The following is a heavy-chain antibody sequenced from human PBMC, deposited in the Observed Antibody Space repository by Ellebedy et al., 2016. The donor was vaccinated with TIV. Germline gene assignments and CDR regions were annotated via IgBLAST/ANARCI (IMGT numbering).Heavy chain of an antibody. V-gene: IGHV3-66*01. CDR3: VRERFPMPT. CDR2: IYSGNKT. J-gene: IGHJ4*02. D-gene: IGHD3-16*01. CDR1: GFSVSSSY. Sequence: GESLKISCEASGFSVSSSYMTWVRQAPGKGLQWVSVIYSGNKTHYADSVRGRFTISRDIFKNTIYLQMHGLRIEDTDLYYCVRERFPMPTWGQGTLVTVSS.